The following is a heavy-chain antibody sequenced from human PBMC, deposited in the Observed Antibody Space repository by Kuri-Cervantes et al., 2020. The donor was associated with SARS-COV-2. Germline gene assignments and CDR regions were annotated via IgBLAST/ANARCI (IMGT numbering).Heavy chain of an antibody. CDR2: SSYSGST. V-gene: IGHV4-61*01. CDR3: ATRRGYSYGRIQYYFDY. Sequence: SETLSLTCTVSGGSVTSNTCFWSWIRQPPGKGLEWIGYSSYSGSTNFNPSLKSRVTISVDTSKNQFSLKLSSVTAADTAVYYCATRRGYSYGRIQYYFDYWGQGTTVTGSS. D-gene: IGHD5-18*01. CDR1: GGSVTSNTCF. J-gene: IGHJ4*03.